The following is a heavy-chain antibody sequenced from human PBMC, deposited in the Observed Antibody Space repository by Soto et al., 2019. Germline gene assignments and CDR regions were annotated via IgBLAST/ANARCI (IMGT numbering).Heavy chain of an antibody. Sequence: PSETLSLTCAVSGGSISSGGYSWSWIRQPPGKGLEWIGYIYHSGSTYYNPSLKSRVTISVDRSKNQFSLKLSSVTAADTAVYYCARALTGLFDYWGQGTLVTVSS. CDR1: GGSISSGGYS. CDR2: IYHSGST. J-gene: IGHJ4*02. CDR3: ARALTGLFDY. V-gene: IGHV4-30-2*01.